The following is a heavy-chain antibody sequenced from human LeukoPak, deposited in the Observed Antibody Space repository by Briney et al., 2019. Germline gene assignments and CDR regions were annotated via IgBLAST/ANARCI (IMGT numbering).Heavy chain of an antibody. D-gene: IGHD2-2*01. CDR2: INHSGST. Sequence: SETLSLTCAVYGGSFSGYYWSWIRQPPGKGLEWIGEINHSGSTNYNPSLKSRVTISVDTSKNQFSLKLSSVTAADTAVYYCARGRVVPEGDWFDPWGQGTLVTVPS. CDR3: ARGRVVPEGDWFDP. V-gene: IGHV4-34*01. CDR1: GGSFSGYY. J-gene: IGHJ5*02.